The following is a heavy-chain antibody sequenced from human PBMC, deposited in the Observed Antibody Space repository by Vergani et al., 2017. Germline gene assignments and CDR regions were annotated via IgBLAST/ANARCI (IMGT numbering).Heavy chain of an antibody. CDR1: GFTLSNYD. Sequence: QVQLVESGGGVVQRGGSLRLSCATSGFTLSNYDMQWIRQGPGKGLEFVAFIQFDGSNQYYADSVKGRFTLSREVSKNTLYLQMNSLRTEDTATYYCAKHFRGWGIDYWGQGTQVIVSS. J-gene: IGHJ4*02. D-gene: IGHD3-16*01. V-gene: IGHV3-30*02. CDR2: IQFDGSNQ. CDR3: AKHFRGWGIDY.